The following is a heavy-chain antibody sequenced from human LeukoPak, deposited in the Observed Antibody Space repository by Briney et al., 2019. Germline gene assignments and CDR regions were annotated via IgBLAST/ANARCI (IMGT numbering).Heavy chain of an antibody. CDR3: AKTRMAYSSSWYDY. Sequence: PSETLSLTCAVYGGSFSGYYWSWIRQPPGKGLEWIGEINHSGSTNYNPSLKSRVTISVDTSKNQFSLELSSVTAADTAVYYCAKTRMAYSSSWYDYWGQGTLVTVSS. CDR2: INHSGST. CDR1: GGSFSGYY. D-gene: IGHD6-13*01. V-gene: IGHV4-34*01. J-gene: IGHJ4*02.